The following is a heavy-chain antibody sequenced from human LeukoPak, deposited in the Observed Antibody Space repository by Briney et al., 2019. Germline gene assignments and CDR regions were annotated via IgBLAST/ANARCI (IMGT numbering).Heavy chain of an antibody. Sequence: KPGGSLRLSCAASGFTFSSYSINWVRQAPGNGLEWVSSISSSSSYIYYADSVKGRFTISRDNAKNSLYLQMNSLRAEDTAVYYCARGATGWYDYWGQVTLVTVSS. CDR3: ARGATGWYDY. D-gene: IGHD6-19*01. CDR1: GFTFSSYS. V-gene: IGHV3-21*01. CDR2: ISSSSSYI. J-gene: IGHJ4*02.